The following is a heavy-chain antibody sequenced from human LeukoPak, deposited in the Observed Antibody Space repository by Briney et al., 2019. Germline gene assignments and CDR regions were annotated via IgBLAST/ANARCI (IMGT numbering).Heavy chain of an antibody. J-gene: IGHJ2*01. Sequence: ASVRVSCKVSGYTFTDYDINWVRQAPGQGLEWKGWMNPSRGNTGYAQKFQGRFTITRNTSISTIYMELRSLRSEDTAVYFCARGRVTMYGPVGWYFDLWGRGTLLTVSS. CDR3: ARGRVTMYGPVGWYFDL. CDR2: MNPSRGNT. D-gene: IGHD2-8*01. V-gene: IGHV1-8*02. CDR1: GYTFTDYD.